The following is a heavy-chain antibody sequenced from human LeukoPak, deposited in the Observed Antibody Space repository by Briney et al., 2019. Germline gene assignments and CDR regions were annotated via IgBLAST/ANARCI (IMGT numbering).Heavy chain of an antibody. CDR2: IYYSGST. Sequence: SETLSLTCTVSGGSISSGGYYWSWIRQHPGKGLEWIGYIYYSGSTYYNPSLKSRVTISVDTSKNQFSLKLSSVTAADTAVYYCARVELDYVRAIDYWGQGTLVTVSS. CDR1: GGSISSGGYY. V-gene: IGHV4-31*03. J-gene: IGHJ4*02. D-gene: IGHD4-17*01. CDR3: ARVELDYVRAIDY.